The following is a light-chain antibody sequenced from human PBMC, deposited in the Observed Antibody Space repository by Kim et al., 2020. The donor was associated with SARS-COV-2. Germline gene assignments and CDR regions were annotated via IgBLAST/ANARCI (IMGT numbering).Light chain of an antibody. CDR1: QRISNY. J-gene: IGKJ1*01. CDR2: AAS. V-gene: IGKV1-27*01. Sequence: DIQMTQSPSSLSASVGDRVTITCRASQRISNYLAWYQQKPGKVPKLLIYAASTLQSGVPSRFSGSGSGTDFTLTISSLQPEDVATYYCQKYNSAPRTFRQGTKVDIK. CDR3: QKYNSAPRT.